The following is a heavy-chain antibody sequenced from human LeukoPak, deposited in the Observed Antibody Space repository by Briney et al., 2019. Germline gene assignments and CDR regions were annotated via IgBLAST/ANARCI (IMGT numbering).Heavy chain of an antibody. V-gene: IGHV4-39*07. CDR3: AFTHGQWFDP. D-gene: IGHD3-16*01. CDR2: IYYSGST. J-gene: IGHJ5*02. CDR1: GGSISSSSYY. Sequence: PSETLSLTCTVSGGSISSSSYYWGWIRQPPGKGLEWIGSIYYSGSTYYNPSLKSRVTISVDTSKNQFSLKLSSVTAADTAVYYCAFTHGQWFDPWGQGTLVTVSS.